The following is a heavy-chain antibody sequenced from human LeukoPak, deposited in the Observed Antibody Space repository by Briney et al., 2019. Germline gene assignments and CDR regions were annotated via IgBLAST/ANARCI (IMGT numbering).Heavy chain of an antibody. CDR3: ARWSSSWSNCFDY. V-gene: IGHV3-48*04. J-gene: IGHJ4*02. CDR1: GFTFSSYS. CDR2: ISSSSSAI. D-gene: IGHD6-13*01. Sequence: GGSLRLSCAASGFTFSSYSTNWVRQAPGKGLEWVSYISSSSSAIYYADSVKGRFTISRDNAKNSLYLQMNSLRAEDTAVYYCARWSSSWSNCFDYWGQGTLVTVSS.